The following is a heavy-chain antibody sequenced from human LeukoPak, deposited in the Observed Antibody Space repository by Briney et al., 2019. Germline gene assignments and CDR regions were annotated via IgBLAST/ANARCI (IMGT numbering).Heavy chain of an antibody. J-gene: IGHJ3*02. CDR3: ARNPLAYCGGDCYSPRDAFDI. CDR1: GGTFSSYA. CDR2: IIPIFGTA. V-gene: IGHV1-69*13. D-gene: IGHD2-21*02. Sequence: SVKVSCKASGGTFSSYAISWVRQAPGQGLEWMGGIIPIFGTANYAQKFQGRVTITADESTSTAYMELSSLRSEDTAVYYCARNPLAYCGGDCYSPRDAFDIWGQGTMVTVSS.